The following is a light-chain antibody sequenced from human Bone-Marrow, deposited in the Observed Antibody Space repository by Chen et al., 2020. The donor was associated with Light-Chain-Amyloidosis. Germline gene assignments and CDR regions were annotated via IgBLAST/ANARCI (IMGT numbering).Light chain of an antibody. J-gene: IGKJ5*01. CDR3: QQYHDLPSIT. CDR1: HDINNY. Sequence: DIQMTQSPSSLSASVGDRVTITCQASHDINNYLNWYQQKPGKPPKLLIFDASNLETGVPSRFSGSGSGTDFTFTIDSLQPEDFATYFCQQYHDLPSITFGQETRLDIK. CDR2: DAS. V-gene: IGKV1-33*01.